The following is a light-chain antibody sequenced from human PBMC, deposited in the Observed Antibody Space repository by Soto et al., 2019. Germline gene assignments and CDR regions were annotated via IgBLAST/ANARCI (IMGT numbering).Light chain of an antibody. CDR1: SSETDSTP. CDR2: STY. Sequence: QSVLTQPPSASGTPGQRVTISCCGSSSETDSTPVTWYQQLPGTAPKLLIYSTYDRPSGVPDRFSGSTSGTSASLVIRGLQSEDEAAYYCAAWDDILNGYVFGGGTKVTVL. J-gene: IGLJ1*01. V-gene: IGLV1-44*01. CDR3: AAWDDILNGYV.